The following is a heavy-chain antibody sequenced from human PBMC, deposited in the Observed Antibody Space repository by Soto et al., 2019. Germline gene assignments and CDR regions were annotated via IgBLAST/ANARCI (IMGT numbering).Heavy chain of an antibody. CDR3: ARESDLHLYYAFWSGDYGIDV. J-gene: IGHJ6*02. Sequence: DVQLVESGGGLVQPGGSLRLSCAASGFTFSTYEMNWVRQAPGKGLEWVPYISDSGSTIYYADSVKGRFAMSRDNAKNSLYLHMNSVIAEDTAVYYCARESDLHLYYAFWSGDYGIDVWGQGTTVTVSS. V-gene: IGHV3-48*03. D-gene: IGHD3-3*01. CDR1: GFTFSTYE. CDR2: ISDSGSTI.